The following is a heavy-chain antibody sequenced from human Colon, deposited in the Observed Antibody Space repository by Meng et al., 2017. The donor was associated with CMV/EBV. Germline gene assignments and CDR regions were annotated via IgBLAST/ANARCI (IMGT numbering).Heavy chain of an antibody. CDR3: ARDRFAPAAPLDS. J-gene: IGHJ4*02. V-gene: IGHV4-39*07. CDR1: GASINSMSYY. D-gene: IGHD2-2*01. CDR2: IYYSGPT. Sequence: GSLRLSCTISGASINSMSYYWAWVRQPPGRGLEWIGNIYYSGPTYYNPSLKSRATISVDASKNQFSLKLTSVTAADTAVYFCARDRFAPAAPLDSWGQGTLVTVSS.